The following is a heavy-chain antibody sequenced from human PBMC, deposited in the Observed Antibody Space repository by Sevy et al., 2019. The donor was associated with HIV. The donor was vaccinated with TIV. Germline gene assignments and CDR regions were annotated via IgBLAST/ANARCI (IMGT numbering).Heavy chain of an antibody. D-gene: IGHD1-26*01. V-gene: IGHV3-30-3*01. CDR1: GFIFSNYA. Sequence: GGSLRLSCAASGFIFSNYAMHWVRQAPGKGLEWVAVISYDGITKYYGDSVKGRFTISRDNSKNTLYVQMNSLRAEDTAAYYCARDSNSGYYYYYAMDVWGQGTTVTVSS. CDR2: ISYDGITK. CDR3: ARDSNSGYYYYYAMDV. J-gene: IGHJ6*02.